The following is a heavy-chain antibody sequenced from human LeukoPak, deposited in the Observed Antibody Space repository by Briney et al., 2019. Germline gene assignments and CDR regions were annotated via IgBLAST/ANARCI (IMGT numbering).Heavy chain of an antibody. CDR1: GLPFSSYA. V-gene: IGHV3-23*01. CDR2: ISCSGGST. CDR3: AKVPYSSGGGIFDY. D-gene: IGHD6-19*01. Sequence: GGSLRLSCAASGLPFSSYAMSWVREAAGKGLAWVSAISCSGGSTYYADSVKGRFTISRDNSKNTLYPQMNSLRAEDTAVYYCAKVPYSSGGGIFDYWGQGTLVTVSS. J-gene: IGHJ4*02.